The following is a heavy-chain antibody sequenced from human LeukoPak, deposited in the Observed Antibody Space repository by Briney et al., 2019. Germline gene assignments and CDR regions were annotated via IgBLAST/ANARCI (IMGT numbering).Heavy chain of an antibody. CDR2: INHSGST. V-gene: IGHV4-34*01. Sequence: SETLSLTCAVYGGSFSGYYWSWIRQPPGKGLEWIGEINHSGSTNYNPSLKSRVTISVDTSKNQFSLKLSSVTAADTAVYYCARDKGYDYVWGSYAFDIWGQGTMVTVSS. CDR1: GGSFSGYY. J-gene: IGHJ3*02. CDR3: ARDKGYDYVWGSYAFDI. D-gene: IGHD3-16*01.